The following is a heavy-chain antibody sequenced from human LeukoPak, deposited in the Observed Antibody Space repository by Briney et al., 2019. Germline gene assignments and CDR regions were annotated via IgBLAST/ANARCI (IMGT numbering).Heavy chain of an antibody. CDR1: GFIFSSYG. J-gene: IGHJ4*02. CDR2: IRYDGSRK. D-gene: IGHD3-10*01. V-gene: IGHV3-30*02. Sequence: GGSLRLSCAASGFIFSSYGMHWVRQAPDKGLEWVAFIRYDGSRKYYADSVKGRFTISRDNSKNTLYLQMNSLRAEDTAVYYCAKRGPGSPQSGKYYFDYWGQGTLVTVSS. CDR3: AKRGPGSPQSGKYYFDY.